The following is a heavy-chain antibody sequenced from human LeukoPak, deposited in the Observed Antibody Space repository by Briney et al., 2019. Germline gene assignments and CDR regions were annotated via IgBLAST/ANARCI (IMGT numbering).Heavy chain of an antibody. V-gene: IGHV4-59*01. J-gene: IGHJ4*02. CDR3: ARDQGVPSGGLDY. D-gene: IGHD2-15*01. CDR2: IYYSGST. CDR1: GGSISSYY. Sequence: SETLSLTCTVPGGSISSYYWSWIRQPPGKGLEWIGYIYYSGSTNYNPSLKSRVTISVDTSKNQFSLKLSSVTAADTAVYYCARDQGVPSGGLDYWGQGTLVTVSS.